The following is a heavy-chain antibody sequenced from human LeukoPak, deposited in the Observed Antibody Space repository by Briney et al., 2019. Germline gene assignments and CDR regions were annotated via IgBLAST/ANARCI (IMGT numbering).Heavy chain of an antibody. V-gene: IGHV1-2*06. D-gene: IGHD3-22*01. CDR3: ARVPYYYDSSGYFAGVGYMDV. Sequence: ASVKVSCKASGYTFTVYYMHWVRQAPGQGLEWMGRINPNSGGTNYAQKFQGRVTMTRDTSISTAYMELSRLRSDDTAVYYCARVPYYYDSSGYFAGVGYMDVWGKGTTVTVSS. CDR1: GYTFTVYY. J-gene: IGHJ6*03. CDR2: INPNSGGT.